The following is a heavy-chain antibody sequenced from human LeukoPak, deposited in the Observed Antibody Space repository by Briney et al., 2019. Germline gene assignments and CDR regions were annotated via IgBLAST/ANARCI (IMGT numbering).Heavy chain of an antibody. V-gene: IGHV3-30*02. J-gene: IGHJ4*02. CDR1: GFTFSSYG. D-gene: IGHD1-26*01. CDR3: AKEWGISGSYYGYYFDY. CDR2: IRYDGSNK. Sequence: PGGSLRLSCAASGFTFSSYGMHWVRQAPGKGLEWVAFIRYDGSNKYYADSVKGRFTISRDNSKNTLYLQMNSLRAEDTAVYYCAKEWGISGSYYGYYFDYWGQGTLVTVSS.